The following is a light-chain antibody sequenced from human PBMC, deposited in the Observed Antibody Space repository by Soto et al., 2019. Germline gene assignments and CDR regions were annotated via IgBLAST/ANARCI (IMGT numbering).Light chain of an antibody. CDR3: QQYNSYWT. J-gene: IGKJ1*01. V-gene: IGKV1-5*01. CDR1: QSTSSW. Sequence: DSQMTQSPSTLSASVGDRVTITCRASQSTSSWLAWYQQKPGKAPKLLIYDASSLESGVPSRFSGSGSGTEFTLTISSLQPDDFATYYCQQYNSYWTFGQGTKVDIK. CDR2: DAS.